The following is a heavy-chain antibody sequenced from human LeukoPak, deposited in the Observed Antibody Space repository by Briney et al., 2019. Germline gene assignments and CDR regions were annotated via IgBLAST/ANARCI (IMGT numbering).Heavy chain of an antibody. V-gene: IGHV4-34*01. D-gene: IGHD3-3*01. J-gene: IGHJ1*01. CDR3: ARDDSGSSEYFQH. CDR1: GGSFSGYY. CDR2: IYYSGST. Sequence: SETLSLTCAVYGGSFSGYYWSWIREPPGRGLEWIGSIYYSGSTYYNPSLKSRVTISVDTSKNQFSLKLSSVTAADTAVYYCARDDSGSSEYFQHWGQGTLVTVSS.